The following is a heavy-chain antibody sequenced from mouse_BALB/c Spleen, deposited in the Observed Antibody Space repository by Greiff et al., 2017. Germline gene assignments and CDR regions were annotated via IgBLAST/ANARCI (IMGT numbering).Heavy chain of an antibody. V-gene: IGHV1-4*02. CDR1: GYTFTSYT. D-gene: IGHD1-2*01. Sequence: QVQLQQSAAELARPGASVKMSCKASGYTFTSYTMHWVKQRPGQGLEWIGYINPSSGYTEYNQKFKDKTTLTADKSSSTAYMQLSSLTSEDSAVYDCARFTTATDYWGQGTTLTVSA. CDR3: ARFTTATDY. J-gene: IGHJ2*01. CDR2: INPSSGYT.